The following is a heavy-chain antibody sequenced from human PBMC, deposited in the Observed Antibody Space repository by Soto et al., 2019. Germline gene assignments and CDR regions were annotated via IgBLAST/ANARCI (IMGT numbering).Heavy chain of an antibody. Sequence: QAQVVQSGAEARAPGASVKVSCKASGYIFTSYYIHWVRQAPGQGLEYLGVAYPHAATTFVAQKFQGRITVTMDTSTSTVHMELTSLTPEDTAVYYCARERERAYYLDPWGQGTLVTVSS. J-gene: IGHJ5*02. CDR2: AYPHAATT. V-gene: IGHV1-46*03. CDR3: ARERERAYYLDP. CDR1: GYIFTSYY. D-gene: IGHD2-8*01.